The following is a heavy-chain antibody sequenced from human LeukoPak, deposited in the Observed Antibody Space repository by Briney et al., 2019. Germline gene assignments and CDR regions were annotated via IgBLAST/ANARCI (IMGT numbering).Heavy chain of an antibody. CDR3: ARVLGGYSYGDF. CDR1: GFTFSSYA. D-gene: IGHD5-18*01. V-gene: IGHV3-30-3*01. CDR2: ISYDGINK. Sequence: PGGSLRLSGAASGFTFSSYAMHWVRQAPGKGLEWVAVISYDGINKYYADSVKGRFTISRDNSKNTLYLQMNSLRLEDTAVYYCARVLGGYSYGDFWGQGTLVTVSS. J-gene: IGHJ4*02.